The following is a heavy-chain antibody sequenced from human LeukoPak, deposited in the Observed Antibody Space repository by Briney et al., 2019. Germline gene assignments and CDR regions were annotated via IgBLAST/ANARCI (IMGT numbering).Heavy chain of an antibody. CDR3: AGARGSAAARYFDL. CDR2: ISAYNGNT. CDR1: GYTFTSYG. D-gene: IGHD6-13*01. V-gene: IGHV1-18*01. Sequence: AASVKVSCKASGYTFTSYGISWVRQAPGQGLEWMGWISAYNGNTNYAQKLQGRVTMTTDTSTSTAYMELRSLRSDDTAVYYCAGARGSAAARYFDLWGRGTLVTVSS. J-gene: IGHJ2*01.